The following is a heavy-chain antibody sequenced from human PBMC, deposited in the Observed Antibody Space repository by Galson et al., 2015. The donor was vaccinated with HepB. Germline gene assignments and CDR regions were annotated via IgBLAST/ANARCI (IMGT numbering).Heavy chain of an antibody. V-gene: IGHV3-23*01. J-gene: IGHJ4*01. CDR3: AKSQDTPRITVVRGVPRPVDY. Sequence: SLRLSCAASGFTFSGYDMSWVRQAPGKGLEWVSGISGSGGRTYYADSVKGRFTISRDNSRNTLYLQMSSLRAEDTAVYYCAKSQDTPRITVVRGVPRPVDYWGHGALVTVSS. CDR1: GFTFSGYD. D-gene: IGHD3-10*01. CDR2: ISGSGGRT.